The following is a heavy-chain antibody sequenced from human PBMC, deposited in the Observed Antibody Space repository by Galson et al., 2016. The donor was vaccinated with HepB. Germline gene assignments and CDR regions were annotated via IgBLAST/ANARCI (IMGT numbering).Heavy chain of an antibody. Sequence: SLRLSCAASGFTFDDYAMHWVRQVPGKGLEWVSGISWNSGTKAYADSVKGRFTVSRDNAKNSLYLQMNSLRAEDTAFYYCIKDDTSGLDRGYDTFEIWGQGTMVTVSS. CDR3: IKDDTSGLDRGYDTFEI. V-gene: IGHV3-9*01. CDR2: ISWNSGTK. J-gene: IGHJ3*02. CDR1: GFTFDDYA. D-gene: IGHD6-19*01.